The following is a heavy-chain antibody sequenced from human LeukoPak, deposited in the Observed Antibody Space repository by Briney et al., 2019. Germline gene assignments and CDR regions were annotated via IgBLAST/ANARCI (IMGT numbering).Heavy chain of an antibody. CDR2: IYYSGST. V-gene: IGHV4-59*12. CDR1: GVSISSYY. Sequence: KPSETLSLTCTVSGVSISSYYRSWIRQPPGKGLEWIGYIYYSGSTNYNSSLKSRVTISVDTSKNQFSLKLSSVTAADTAVYYCARGLRIAYSSGYYKQGAFDIWGQGTMVTVSS. CDR3: ARGLRIAYSSGYYKQGAFDI. D-gene: IGHD3-22*01. J-gene: IGHJ3*02.